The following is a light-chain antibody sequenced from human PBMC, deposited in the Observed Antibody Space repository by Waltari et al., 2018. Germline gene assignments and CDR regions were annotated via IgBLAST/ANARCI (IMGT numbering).Light chain of an antibody. CDR2: GAS. CDR3: QQYNNWPPSWT. CDR1: QSVSSN. Sequence: EIAMTQSPATLSVSPGERATLSCRASQSVSSNLAWYQQKPGQAPRLLIYGASTRATGIPARFSGSGSGTEFTPTISSLQSEDFAVYYCQQYNNWPPSWTFGQGTKVEIK. V-gene: IGKV3-15*01. J-gene: IGKJ1*01.